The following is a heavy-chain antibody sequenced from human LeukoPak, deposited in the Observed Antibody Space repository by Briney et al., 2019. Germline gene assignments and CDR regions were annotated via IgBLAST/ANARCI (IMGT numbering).Heavy chain of an antibody. CDR2: IYYSGST. J-gene: IGHJ5*02. V-gene: IGHV4-31*03. CDR3: ARDRTAPYYDFWSGYGNWFDP. D-gene: IGHD3-3*01. Sequence: SETLSLTCTVSGGSISSGGYYWSWIRQHPGKGLEWIGYIYYSGSTYYNPSLKSRVTISVDTSKNQFSLKLSSVTAADTAVYYCARDRTAPYYDFWSGYGNWFDPWGQGTLVTVSS. CDR1: GGSISSGGYY.